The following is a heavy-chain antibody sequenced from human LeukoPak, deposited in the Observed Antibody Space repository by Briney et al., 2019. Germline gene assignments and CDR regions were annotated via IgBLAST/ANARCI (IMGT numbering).Heavy chain of an antibody. Sequence: ASVKVSCKTSGYTFTDYYMHWVRQAPGQGLEWMGWINPNSGGTNYAQKFQGRVTMTRDTSISTAYMDLNSLLSDDTAVYYCARDRSPAPGRSYGRGHFDYWGQGTLVTVSS. CDR2: INPNSGGT. CDR3: ARDRSPAPGRSYGRGHFDY. J-gene: IGHJ4*02. V-gene: IGHV1-2*02. D-gene: IGHD5-18*01. CDR1: GYTFTDYY.